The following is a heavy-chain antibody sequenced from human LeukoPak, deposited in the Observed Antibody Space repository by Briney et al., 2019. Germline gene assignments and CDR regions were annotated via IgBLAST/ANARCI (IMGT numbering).Heavy chain of an antibody. D-gene: IGHD1-14*01. V-gene: IGHV4-34*01. J-gene: IGHJ5*02. CDR3: ARHPRTNPGLWFDP. CDR1: GGSFSGYY. CDR2: INHSGST. Sequence: SETLSLTCAVYGGSFSGYYWSWIRQPPGKGLEWIGEINHSGSTNYNPSLKSRVTISVDTSKNQFSLKLSSVTAADTAVYYCARHPRTNPGLWFDPWGQGTLVTVSS.